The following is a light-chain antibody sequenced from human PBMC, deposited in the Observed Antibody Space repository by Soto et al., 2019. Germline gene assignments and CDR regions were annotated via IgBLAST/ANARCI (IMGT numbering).Light chain of an antibody. CDR3: CSYAGSNSLI. CDR2: EVN. V-gene: IGLV2-23*02. Sequence: LASVSGSPGQSICISCTGTNGDVGSYDLVSWYQRYPGEAPKLIIYEVNKRPSGISNRFSGSKSGNTASLTISGLQAEDEAEYDCCSYAGSNSLIFGGGTKVTV. CDR1: NGDVGSYDL. J-gene: IGLJ2*01.